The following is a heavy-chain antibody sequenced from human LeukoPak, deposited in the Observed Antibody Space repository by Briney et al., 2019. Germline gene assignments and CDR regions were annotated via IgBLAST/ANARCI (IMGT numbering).Heavy chain of an antibody. CDR2: GDYSGGT. CDR1: GDSFTSVTDY. D-gene: IGHD6-19*01. J-gene: IGHJ4*02. Sequence: SETLSLTCTVSGDSFTSVTDYWAWLRQPPGKGLEWIATGDYSGGTYYSQSLESRVAISADMSKNQISLQLTSVTGADTAVYYCAGERGEEYSSGWYKTNFFYNWGQGVRVTVSS. CDR3: AGERGEEYSSGWYKTNFFYN. V-gene: IGHV4-39*07.